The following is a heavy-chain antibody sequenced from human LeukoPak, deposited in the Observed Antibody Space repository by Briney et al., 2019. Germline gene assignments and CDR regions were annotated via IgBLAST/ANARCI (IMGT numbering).Heavy chain of an antibody. CDR1: GGSISSYF. Sequence: PSETLSLTCTVSGGSISSYFWSWLRQPPGKGLEWIGYIYYSGSTNYNPSLKSRVTISVDTSKNQFSLKLSSVTAADTAVYYCARDYFQAALDYWGQGTLVTVSS. V-gene: IGHV4-59*12. CDR2: IYYSGST. D-gene: IGHD3-9*01. CDR3: ARDYFQAALDY. J-gene: IGHJ4*02.